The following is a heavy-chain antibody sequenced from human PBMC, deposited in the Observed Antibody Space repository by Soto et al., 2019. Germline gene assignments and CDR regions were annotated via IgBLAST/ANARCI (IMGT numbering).Heavy chain of an antibody. V-gene: IGHV1-24*01. D-gene: IGHD6-19*01. CDR2: FDPEDGET. CDR1: GYTLTELS. Sequence: SVKVSCKVSGYTLTELSMHWVRQAPGKGLEWMGGFDPEDGETIYAQKFQGRVTMTEDTSTDTAYMELSSLRSEDTAVYYCATVKYSSGWYFVSYWGQGTLVTVSS. J-gene: IGHJ4*02. CDR3: ATVKYSSGWYFVSY.